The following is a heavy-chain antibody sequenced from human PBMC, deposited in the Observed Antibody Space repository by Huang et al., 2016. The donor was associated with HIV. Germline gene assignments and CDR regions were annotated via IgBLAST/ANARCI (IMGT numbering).Heavy chain of an antibody. D-gene: IGHD6-13*01. Sequence: QVQLVQSGAEVKKPGSSVKVSCKASGGTFGSYDISWVRQAPGQGLEWMGGIIPNFDTINYAQKFQGRVRITAGASTSTAYMELTSLRSEDTAVYYCARDLTGTRAAAAGIRGDAFDVWGQGTLVTVSS. CDR1: GGTFGSYD. CDR2: IIPNFDTI. CDR3: ARDLTGTRAAAAGIRGDAFDV. V-gene: IGHV1-69*13. J-gene: IGHJ3*01.